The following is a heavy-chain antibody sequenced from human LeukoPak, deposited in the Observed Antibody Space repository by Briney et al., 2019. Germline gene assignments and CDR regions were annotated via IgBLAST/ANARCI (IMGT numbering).Heavy chain of an antibody. Sequence: GGSLRLSCAASGFTFSSYAMSWVRQAPGKGLEWVSAISGSGGSTYYADSVKGRFTISRDNSKNTLYLQMNSLRAEDTAVYYCAKDGVAGWAAAGPRSLDYWGRGTLATVSS. CDR2: ISGSGGST. CDR3: AKDGVAGWAAAGPRSLDY. V-gene: IGHV3-23*01. J-gene: IGHJ4*02. D-gene: IGHD6-13*01. CDR1: GFTFSSYA.